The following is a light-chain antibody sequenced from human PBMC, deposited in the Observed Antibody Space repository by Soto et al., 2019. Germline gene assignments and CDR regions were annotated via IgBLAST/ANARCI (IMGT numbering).Light chain of an antibody. CDR1: NSDVGSHNF. J-gene: IGLJ3*02. Sequence: QSALTQPASVSGSPGQSITISCTGTNSDVGSHNFVSWYQQYPGKAPKLLIYEASKRPSGLSNRFSGSKSGNTASLTISGLQAEDEADYYCYSLTNGATCVFGGGTKLTVL. CDR3: YSLTNGATCV. CDR2: EAS. V-gene: IGLV2-23*01.